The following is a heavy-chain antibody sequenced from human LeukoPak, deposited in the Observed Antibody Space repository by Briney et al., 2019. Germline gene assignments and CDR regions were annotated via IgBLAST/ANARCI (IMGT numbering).Heavy chain of an antibody. D-gene: IGHD4-17*01. CDR1: GFIFSTYW. CDR2: ISYDGSNK. Sequence: GGSLRLSCAASGFIFSTYWMSWVRQAPGKGLEWVAVISYDGSNKYYADSVKGRFTISRDNSKNTLYLQMNSLRAEDTAVYYCARAGTNGDSTLLIDYWGQGTLVTVSS. J-gene: IGHJ4*02. CDR3: ARAGTNGDSTLLIDY. V-gene: IGHV3-30-3*01.